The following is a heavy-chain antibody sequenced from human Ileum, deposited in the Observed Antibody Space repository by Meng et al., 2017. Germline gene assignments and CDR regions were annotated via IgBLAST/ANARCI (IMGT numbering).Heavy chain of an antibody. J-gene: IGHJ4*02. CDR3: ARHGHFTPDKYYFDY. D-gene: IGHD3-3*02. CDR1: GDSVSSGSYY. Sequence: QLQESGPGLVKPSETPSLTCTVPGDSVSSGSYYWVWIRQPPGKALEWIGAVYFTGYTYYGPSLTGRGTISVDTSRNQFSLKLNSVTAADTALYFCARHGHFTPDKYYFDYWGQGTLVTVSS. V-gene: IGHV4-39*01. CDR2: VYFTGYT.